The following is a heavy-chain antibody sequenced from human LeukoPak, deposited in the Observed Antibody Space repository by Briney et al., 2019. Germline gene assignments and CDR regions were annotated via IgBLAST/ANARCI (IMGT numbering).Heavy chain of an antibody. CDR1: GFTFSSYA. J-gene: IGHJ3*02. V-gene: IGHV3-23*01. CDR3: AKVRDTRDWYKDAFDI. D-gene: IGHD6-19*01. Sequence: GGSLRLSCAASGFTFSSYAMSWVRQAPGKGLEWVSAITGTGGSTYYVASVKGRFTVSRDNSKNTLYMQMSSLRAEDTAMYYCAKVRDTRDWYKDAFDIWGQGTRVTVSS. CDR2: ITGTGGST.